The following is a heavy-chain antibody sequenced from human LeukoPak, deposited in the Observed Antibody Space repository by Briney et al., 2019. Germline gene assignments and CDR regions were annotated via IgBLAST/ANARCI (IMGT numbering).Heavy chain of an antibody. V-gene: IGHV3-11*04. J-gene: IGHJ4*02. CDR3: ARHADITMVRGVDY. D-gene: IGHD3-10*01. CDR1: GFTFSDYY. CDR2: ISSSATTI. Sequence: TGGSLRLSCAASGFTFSDYYMSWIRQAPGKGLEWVSYISSSATTIYYADSVKGRFTISRDNAKNSLYLQMNSLRAEDTAVYYCARHADITMVRGVDYWGQGTLVTVSS.